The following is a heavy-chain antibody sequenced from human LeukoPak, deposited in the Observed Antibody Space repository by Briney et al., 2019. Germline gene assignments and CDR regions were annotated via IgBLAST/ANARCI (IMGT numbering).Heavy chain of an antibody. CDR3: ARGGGSGRGNWFDP. D-gene: IGHD3-10*01. Sequence: SETLSLTCTVSGGSINDYYWSWIRQPPGKGLEWIAWSYYSGSTNYNPSLKSRVTISVDTSKNQFSLTLTSVTAADTAVYYCARGGGSGRGNWFDPWGQGRLVIVSS. CDR2: SYYSGST. V-gene: IGHV4-59*01. CDR1: GGSINDYY. J-gene: IGHJ5*02.